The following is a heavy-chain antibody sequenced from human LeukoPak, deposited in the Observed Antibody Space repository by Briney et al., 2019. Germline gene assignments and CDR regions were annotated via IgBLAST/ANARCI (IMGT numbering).Heavy chain of an antibody. CDR3: ARDQKSIVEAWGLDH. CDR1: GGTFSSYT. V-gene: IGHV1-69*04. Sequence: GASVKVSCKASGGTFSSYTISWVRQAPGQGLEWMGRIIPILGIANYAQMFQGRVTITADKSTSTAYMELSSLRSEDTAVYYCARDQKSIVEAWGLDHWGQGTLVTVSS. J-gene: IGHJ4*02. CDR2: IIPILGIA. D-gene: IGHD1-26*01.